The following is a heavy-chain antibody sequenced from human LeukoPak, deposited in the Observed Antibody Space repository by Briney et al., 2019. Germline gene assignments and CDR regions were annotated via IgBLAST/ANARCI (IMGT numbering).Heavy chain of an antibody. J-gene: IGHJ4*02. CDR2: IYRTGTT. V-gene: IGHV4-38-2*02. CDR3: ARDGVVPPRYFDS. CDR1: GYSIGSGYY. Sequence: SETLSLTCTVSGYSIGSGYYWGWIRQSPTKGLEWIGSIYRTGTTYYNPSLKSRVTISMDSPRDHFSLKLTPVTAADTAVYYCARDGVVPPRYFDSWGQGILVTVSS. D-gene: IGHD3-3*01.